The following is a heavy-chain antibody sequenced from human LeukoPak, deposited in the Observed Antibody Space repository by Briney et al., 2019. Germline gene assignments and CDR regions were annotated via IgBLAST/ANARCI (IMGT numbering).Heavy chain of an antibody. D-gene: IGHD5-18*01. Sequence: GGSLTLSCSVSGFTFISYAVGWVRQAPGKGLEWVSAISGSGGSTYYADSVKGRCTISRDNSKNTLYLQMNSLRAEDTAVYSCAKAHSSYGGDYFDYGGQGTLVTVSS. CDR1: GFTFISYA. CDR3: AKAHSSYGGDYFDY. V-gene: IGHV3-23*01. CDR2: ISGSGGST. J-gene: IGHJ4*02.